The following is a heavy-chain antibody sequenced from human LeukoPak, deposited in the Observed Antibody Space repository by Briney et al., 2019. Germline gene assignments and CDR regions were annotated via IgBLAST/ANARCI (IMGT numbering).Heavy chain of an antibody. D-gene: IGHD4-17*01. CDR1: GGSISSGGYS. J-gene: IGHJ3*02. V-gene: IGHV4-30-4*07. Sequence: SETLSLTCAVSGGSISSGGYSWSWIRQPSGKGLEWIGYIYYSGSTYYNPSLKSRVTISVDTSKNQFSLKLSSVTAADTAVYYCARVGGYGDNRHAFDIWGQGTMVTVSS. CDR2: IYYSGST. CDR3: ARVGGYGDNRHAFDI.